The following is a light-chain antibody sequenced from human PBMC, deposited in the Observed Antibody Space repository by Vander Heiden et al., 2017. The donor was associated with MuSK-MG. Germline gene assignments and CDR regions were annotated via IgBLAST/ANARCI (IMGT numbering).Light chain of an antibody. CDR2: YNS. CDR3: QGWDGIDDHVV. CDR1: DVGTKS. V-gene: IGLV3-21*01. J-gene: IGLJ3*02. Sequence: SYVLTQPPSVSVAAGTTATRSCGGDDVGTKSVHWYQQKAGQAPIMVMFYNSDRPSGIPERFSGSNSENTATLTISRVEVGDEADYYCQGWDGIDDHVVFGGGTKLTVL.